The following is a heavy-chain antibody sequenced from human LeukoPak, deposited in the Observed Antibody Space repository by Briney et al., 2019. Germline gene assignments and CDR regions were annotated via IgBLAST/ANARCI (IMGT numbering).Heavy chain of an antibody. V-gene: IGHV3-48*02. J-gene: IGHJ6*02. CDR3: ARANGMDV. CDR2: ISSSSSTI. CDR1: GFTFSSYC. Sequence: PGGSLRLSCTASGFTFSSYCMNWVRQAPGKGLEWVSYISSSSSTIYYADSVKGRFTISRDNAKNSLYLQMSSLRDEDTAVYYCARANGMDVWGQGTTVTVSS.